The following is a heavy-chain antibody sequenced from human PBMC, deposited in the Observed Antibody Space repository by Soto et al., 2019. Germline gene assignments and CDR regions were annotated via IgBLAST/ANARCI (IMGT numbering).Heavy chain of an antibody. CDR1: GFTFSSYG. V-gene: IGHV3-33*01. CDR3: SRGTGSFDY. J-gene: IGHJ4*02. Sequence: QVQLVESGGGVVQPGRSLRLSCAASGFTFSSYGMHWVRQAPGKGLEWVAVIWYDGSNKYYADSVKGRFTISRDNSKNTLYLQMNSLRAEDTAVYYCSRGTGSFDYWGQGTLVTVSS. CDR2: IWYDGSNK.